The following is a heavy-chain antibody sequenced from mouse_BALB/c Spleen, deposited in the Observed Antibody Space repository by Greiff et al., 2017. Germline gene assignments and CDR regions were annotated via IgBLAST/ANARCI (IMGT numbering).Heavy chain of an antibody. D-gene: IGHD1-1*01. CDR2: ISSGSSTI. CDR3: ARWYYYGTGYYAMDY. Sequence: DVMLVESGGGLVQPGGSRKLSCAASGFTFSSFGMHWVRQAPEKGLEWVAYISSGSSTIYYADTVKGRFTISRDNPKNTLFLQMTSLRSEDTAMYYCARWYYYGTGYYAMDYWGQGTSVTVSS. V-gene: IGHV5-17*02. J-gene: IGHJ4*01. CDR1: GFTFSSFG.